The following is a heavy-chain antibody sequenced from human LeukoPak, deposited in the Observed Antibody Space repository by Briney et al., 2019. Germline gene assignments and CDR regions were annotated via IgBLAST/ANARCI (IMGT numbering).Heavy chain of an antibody. CDR3: ARRGDYYDSSSYVDY. J-gene: IGHJ4*02. Sequence: PSETLSLTCTVSGGSISSGGYYWSWIRQHPGKGLEWIGYIYYSGSTYYNPSLKSRVTISVDTSKNQFSLKLSSVTAADTAVYYCARRGDYYDSSSYVDYWGQGTLVTVSS. D-gene: IGHD3-22*01. CDR2: IYYSGST. V-gene: IGHV4-31*03. CDR1: GGSISSGGYY.